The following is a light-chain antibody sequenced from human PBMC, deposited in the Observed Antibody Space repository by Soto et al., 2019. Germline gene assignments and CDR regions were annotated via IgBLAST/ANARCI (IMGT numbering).Light chain of an antibody. CDR3: QQYNNGPPPST. Sequence: EIVMTQSPATLSVSPGERATLSCRASQSVSSNLAWYQQKPGQAPRLLIYGASTRATGIPARFSGSGSGTEFALTISSMQSEDFAVYYCQQYNNGPPPSTFGQGTRLEIK. J-gene: IGKJ5*01. CDR1: QSVSSN. CDR2: GAS. V-gene: IGKV3-15*01.